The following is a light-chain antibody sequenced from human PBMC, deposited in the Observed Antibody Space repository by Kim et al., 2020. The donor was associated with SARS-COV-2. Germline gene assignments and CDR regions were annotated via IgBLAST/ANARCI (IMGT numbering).Light chain of an antibody. CDR1: NIGGKS. CDR2: YDS. CDR3: QVWDSSSDHRGV. J-gene: IGLJ3*02. Sequence: SYELTQPPSVSVAPGKTARITCGGNNIGGKSVHWYQQKAGQAPALVIYYDSDRPSGIPERFSGSNSGNTATLTISRVEAGDEADYYCQVWDSSSDHRGVFGGGTQLTVL. V-gene: IGLV3-21*04.